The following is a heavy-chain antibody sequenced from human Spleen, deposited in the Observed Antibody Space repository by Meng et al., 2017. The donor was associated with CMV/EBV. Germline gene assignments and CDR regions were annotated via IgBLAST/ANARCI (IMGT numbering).Heavy chain of an antibody. Sequence: SVKVSCKASGGTFSSYAISWVRQAPGHGLEWMGGIIPIFGTANYAQKFQGRVTITTDESTSTAYMELSSLRSEDTAVYYCARDTKNYYDSSGPLDYWGQGTLVTVSS. J-gene: IGHJ4*02. CDR1: GGTFSSYA. CDR3: ARDTKNYYDSSGPLDY. D-gene: IGHD3-22*01. V-gene: IGHV1-69*05. CDR2: IIPIFGTA.